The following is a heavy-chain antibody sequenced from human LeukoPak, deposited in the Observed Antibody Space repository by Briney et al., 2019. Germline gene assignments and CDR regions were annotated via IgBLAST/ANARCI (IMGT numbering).Heavy chain of an antibody. CDR1: GFTFTSYG. CDR3: ARVGSSGWYLTN. J-gene: IGHJ4*02. V-gene: IGHV1-18*01. Sequence: GGSLRLSCAASGFTFTSYGISWVRQAPGQGLEWMGWISAYNGNTNYAQKLQGRVTMTTDTSTSTAYMELRSLRSDDTAVYYCARVGSSGWYLTNWGQGTLVTVSS. D-gene: IGHD6-19*01. CDR2: ISAYNGNT.